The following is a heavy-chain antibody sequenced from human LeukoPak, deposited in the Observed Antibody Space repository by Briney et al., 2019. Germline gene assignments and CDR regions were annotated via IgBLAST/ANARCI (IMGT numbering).Heavy chain of an antibody. J-gene: IGHJ6*03. V-gene: IGHV3-30*01. CDR3: ARDAWDIVVVPAAISSHYYYYMDV. CDR1: GFTFSSYA. CDR2: ISYDGSNK. D-gene: IGHD2-2*02. Sequence: GGSLRLSCAASGFTFSSYAMHWVRQAPGKGLEWVAAISYDGSNKYYADSVKGRFTISRDNSKNTLYLQMNSLRAEDTAVYYCARDAWDIVVVPAAISSHYYYYMDVWGKGTTVTVSS.